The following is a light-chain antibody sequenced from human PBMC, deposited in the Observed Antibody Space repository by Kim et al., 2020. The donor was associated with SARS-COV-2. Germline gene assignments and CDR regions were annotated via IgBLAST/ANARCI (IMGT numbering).Light chain of an antibody. J-gene: IGKJ5*01. CDR2: GAS. CDR3: QQYGSSPPIT. V-gene: IGKV3-20*01. CDR1: QSVSSRY. Sequence: PGERATLSCRASQSVSSRYLAWYQQKPGQAPRLLIYGASSRATGIPDRFSGSGSGTDFTLTISRLEPEDFAVYYCQQYGSSPPITFGQGTRLEIK.